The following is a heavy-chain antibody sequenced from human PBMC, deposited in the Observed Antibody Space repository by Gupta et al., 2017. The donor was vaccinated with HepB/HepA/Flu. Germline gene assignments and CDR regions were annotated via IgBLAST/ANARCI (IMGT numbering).Heavy chain of an antibody. J-gene: IGHJ4*01. Sequence: QEQLQESGPGLVKPSETLSLTCTVSGGSITNYYWSWVRQPAGKGLEWFGSNSRRGRNTYNPARRSRVTMSMETSSNQLSLKLTSVTEQETSIYYYAKHYGVTSKQYSDNGGDGTLVT. CDR1: GGSITNYY. CDR2: NSRRGRN. D-gene: IGHD4-17*01. CDR3: AKHYGVTSKQYSDN. V-gene: IGHV4-4*07.